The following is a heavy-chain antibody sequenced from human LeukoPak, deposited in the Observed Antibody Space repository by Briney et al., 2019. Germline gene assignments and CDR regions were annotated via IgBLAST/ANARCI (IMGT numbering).Heavy chain of an antibody. Sequence: PSETLSLTCAVYGGSFSGYYWSWIRQPPGKGLEWIGEINRSGSTNYNPSLKSRVTISVDTSKNQFSLKLSSVTAADTAVYYCAREEMTTVNKFDYWGQGTLVTVSS. CDR2: INRSGST. V-gene: IGHV4-34*01. CDR3: AREEMTTVNKFDY. CDR1: GGSFSGYY. J-gene: IGHJ4*02. D-gene: IGHD4-17*01.